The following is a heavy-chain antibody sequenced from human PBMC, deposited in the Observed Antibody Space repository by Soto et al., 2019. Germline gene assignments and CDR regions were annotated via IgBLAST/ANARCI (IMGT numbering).Heavy chain of an antibody. CDR1: GYTFTSYA. D-gene: IGHD6-6*01. J-gene: IGHJ4*02. Sequence: GASVKVCCKASGYTFTSYAMHWVRQAPAQRLEWMGWINAGNGNTKYSQKFQGRVTITRDTSASTAYMELSSLRSEDTAVYYCARAPGGSSSFVDYWGQGTLVTVSS. CDR3: ARAPGGSSSFVDY. V-gene: IGHV1-3*01. CDR2: INAGNGNT.